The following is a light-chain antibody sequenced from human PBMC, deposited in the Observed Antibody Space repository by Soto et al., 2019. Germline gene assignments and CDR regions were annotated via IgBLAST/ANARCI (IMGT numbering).Light chain of an antibody. J-gene: IGLJ1*01. CDR1: SSDVGGYDY. Sequence: QSALTQPRSVSGSPGQSVTISCSGTSSDVGGYDYVSWYQHHPGKAPKLMIYDVSKRPSGVRDRFSGSKSGSTASLTISGLQAEDEADYYCCSYAGSYSYLFGTGTKVTVL. CDR3: CSYAGSYSYL. V-gene: IGLV2-11*01. CDR2: DVS.